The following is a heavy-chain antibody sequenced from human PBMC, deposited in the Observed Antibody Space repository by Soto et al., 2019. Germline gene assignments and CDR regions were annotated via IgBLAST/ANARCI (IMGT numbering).Heavy chain of an antibody. D-gene: IGHD6-19*01. V-gene: IGHV3-23*01. Sequence: EVQLLESGGGLVQPGGSLRLSCAASGFTFSNYAMSWVSQAPGKGLEWVSVISGSGGSTYYADSVKGRFTISRDNSKNTLYLQMNSLRAEDTAVYYCARRTSGWYLDYWGQGTLVTVSS. J-gene: IGHJ4*02. CDR1: GFTFSNYA. CDR3: ARRTSGWYLDY. CDR2: ISGSGGST.